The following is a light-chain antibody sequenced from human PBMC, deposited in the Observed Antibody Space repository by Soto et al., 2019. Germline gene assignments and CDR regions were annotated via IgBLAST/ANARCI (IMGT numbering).Light chain of an antibody. J-gene: IGKJ5*01. CDR3: QQRHMWPIT. CDR2: DAY. Sequence: IVMTQSPATLSVSAGDRATLSCRASQSVSSNLAWYQQKPGQAPRLLIYDAYNRATGIPPRFSGSGSGTDFTLTISSLEPEDSAVYYCQQRHMWPITFGQGTRLEIK. V-gene: IGKV3-11*01. CDR1: QSVSSN.